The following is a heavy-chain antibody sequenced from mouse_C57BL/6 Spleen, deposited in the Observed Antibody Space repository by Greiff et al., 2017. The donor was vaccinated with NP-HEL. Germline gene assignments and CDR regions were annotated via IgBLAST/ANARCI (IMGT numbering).Heavy chain of an antibody. V-gene: IGHV6-6*01. CDR2: IRNKANNHAT. D-gene: IGHD3-3*01. J-gene: IGHJ2*01. CDR1: GFTFSDAW. CDR3: TRRKKGDYYFDY. Sequence: EVQLVESGGGLVQPGGSMKLSCAASGFTFSDAWMDWVRQSPEKGLEWVAEIRNKANNHATYYAESVKGRFTISRDDSKSSVYLQMNSLRAEDTGIYYCTRRKKGDYYFDYWGQGTTLTVSS.